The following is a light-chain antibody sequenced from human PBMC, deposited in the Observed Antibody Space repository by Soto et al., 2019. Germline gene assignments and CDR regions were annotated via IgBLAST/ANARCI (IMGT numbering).Light chain of an antibody. V-gene: IGLV2-14*01. J-gene: IGLJ1*01. CDR2: DVS. CDR3: SSYTSSLYV. Sequence: QSALTQPASVSGSPGQSITISCTGTSSDVGGYNYVSWYQQHPGKAPKLMIYDVSNRPSGVSNRFSGSKSGNTASLAISGLQAEDEADYYCSSYTSSLYVFGTGTEVTV. CDR1: SSDVGGYNY.